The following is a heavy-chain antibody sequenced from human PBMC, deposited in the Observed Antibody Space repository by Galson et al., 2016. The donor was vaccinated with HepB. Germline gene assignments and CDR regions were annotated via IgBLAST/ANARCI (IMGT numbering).Heavy chain of an antibody. CDR1: GFSLNTTGVG. Sequence: PALVKPTQTLTPTCTFSGFSLNTTGVGVAWIRQPPGKALEWLALIYWDEDKRYRPSLKSRLTITKDTSKNQVVLTMTNMDPVDTATYYCAHNRYYYGSGSYSDYWGQETLVTVSS. J-gene: IGHJ4*02. V-gene: IGHV2-5*02. CDR2: IYWDEDK. CDR3: AHNRYYYGSGSYSDY. D-gene: IGHD3-10*01.